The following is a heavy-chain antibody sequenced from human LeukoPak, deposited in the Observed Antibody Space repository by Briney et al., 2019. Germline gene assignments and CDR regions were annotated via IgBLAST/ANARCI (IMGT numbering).Heavy chain of an antibody. CDR1: GGTFSSYA. CDR2: IIPIFGTA. CDR3: ARDYHKYCSGGSCHAN. V-gene: IGHV1-69*13. D-gene: IGHD2-15*01. Sequence: SVKVSCKASGGTFSSYAISWVRQAPGQGLEWVGGIIPIFGTANYAQKFQGRVTITADESTSTAYMELSSLRSEGTAVYYCARDYHKYCSGGSCHANWGQGTLVTVSS. J-gene: IGHJ4*02.